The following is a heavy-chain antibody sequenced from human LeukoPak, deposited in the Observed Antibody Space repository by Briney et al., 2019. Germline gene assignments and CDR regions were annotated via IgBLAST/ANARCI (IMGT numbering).Heavy chain of an antibody. D-gene: IGHD3-10*01. Sequence: ASVKVSCKASGYTFTSYGISWVRQAPGQGLGWMGWISAYNDDINHAQRLQGRVTMTTDTSTSTAHMELRTLRSDDTAVYYCARDADSITYGMDVWGQGTTVTVSS. V-gene: IGHV1-18*01. J-gene: IGHJ6*02. CDR3: ARDADSITYGMDV. CDR2: ISAYNDDI. CDR1: GYTFTSYG.